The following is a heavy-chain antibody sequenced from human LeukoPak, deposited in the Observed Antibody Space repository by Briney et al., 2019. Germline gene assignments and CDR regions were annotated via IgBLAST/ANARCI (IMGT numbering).Heavy chain of an antibody. D-gene: IGHD2-15*01. J-gene: IGHJ5*02. Sequence: SETLSLTCTVSGNSISSGDYYWSWIRQPPGKGLEWIGYIYYSGSTNYNPSLKSRVTISVDTSKNQFSLKLSSVTAADTAVYYCARVIYGGSYNWFDPWGQGTLVTVSS. CDR1: GNSISSGDYY. V-gene: IGHV4-61*08. CDR3: ARVIYGGSYNWFDP. CDR2: IYYSGST.